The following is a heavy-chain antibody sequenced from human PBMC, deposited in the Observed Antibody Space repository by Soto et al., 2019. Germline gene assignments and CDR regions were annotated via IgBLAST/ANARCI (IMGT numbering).Heavy chain of an antibody. CDR2: ISYDGSNK. V-gene: IGHV3-30-3*01. D-gene: IGHD1-1*01. J-gene: IGHJ6*02. CDR1: GFTFSSYA. Sequence: PGGSLRLSCAASGFTFSSYAMHWVRQAPGKGLEWVAVISYDGSNKYYADSVKGRFTISRDNSKNTLYLQMNSLRAEDTAVYYCARWLERTSYYYYGMDVWGQGTTVTAP. CDR3: ARWLERTSYYYYGMDV.